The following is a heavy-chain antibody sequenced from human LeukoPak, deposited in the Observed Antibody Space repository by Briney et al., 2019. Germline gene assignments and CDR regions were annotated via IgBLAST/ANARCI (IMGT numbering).Heavy chain of an antibody. CDR2: ISYDGCNK. J-gene: IGHJ6*03. D-gene: IGHD6-19*01. CDR1: GFTFSSYG. CDR3: ARDGGWYKRGLDYYYYYMDV. V-gene: IGHV3-30*03. Sequence: GGSLRLSCAASGFTFSSYGMHWVRQAPGKGLEGVAVISYDGCNKYYADSVKGRFTISRDNSKNTLYLQMNSLRAEDTAVYYCARDGGWYKRGLDYYYYYMDVWGKGTTVTVSS.